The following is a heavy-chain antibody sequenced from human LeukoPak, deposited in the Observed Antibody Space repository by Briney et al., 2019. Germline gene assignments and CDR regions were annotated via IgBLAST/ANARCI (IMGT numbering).Heavy chain of an antibody. Sequence: ASETLSLTCTVSGGSISSYYWSWIRQPPGKGLEWIGYIYYSGSTNYNPSLKSRVTISVDTSKNQFSLKLSSVTAADTAVYYCARGVEMATIDYWGQGTLVTVSS. CDR1: GGSISSYY. J-gene: IGHJ4*02. V-gene: IGHV4-59*12. D-gene: IGHD5-24*01. CDR2: IYYSGST. CDR3: ARGVEMATIDY.